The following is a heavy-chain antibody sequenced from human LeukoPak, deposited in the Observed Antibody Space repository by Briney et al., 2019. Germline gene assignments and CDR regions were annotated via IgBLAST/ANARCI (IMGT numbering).Heavy chain of an antibody. Sequence: GGSLRLSCSASGFTFSSYAMHWVRQAPGKGLEYVSAISSNGGGTYYADSVKGRFTISRDNSKNTLYLQMSSLRAEDTAVYYCVKDRGEPAAIYYFDYWGQGTLVTVSS. CDR1: GFTFSSYA. V-gene: IGHV3-64D*06. J-gene: IGHJ4*02. CDR3: VKDRGEPAAIYYFDY. D-gene: IGHD2-2*01. CDR2: ISSNGGGT.